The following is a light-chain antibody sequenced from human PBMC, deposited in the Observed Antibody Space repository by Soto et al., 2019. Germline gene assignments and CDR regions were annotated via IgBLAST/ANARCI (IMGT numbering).Light chain of an antibody. CDR1: QTISSW. CDR2: TAS. J-gene: IGKJ1*01. Sequence: DIQPTQSSSTLSSSVEDRVTITCRASQTISSWLAWYQQKPGKAPKLLIYTASTLQSGVPSRFSGSGSGTDFTLTISSLQPEDFATYYCQQYDNIPLTFGQGTKVDI. CDR3: QQYDNIPLT. V-gene: IGKV1-5*03.